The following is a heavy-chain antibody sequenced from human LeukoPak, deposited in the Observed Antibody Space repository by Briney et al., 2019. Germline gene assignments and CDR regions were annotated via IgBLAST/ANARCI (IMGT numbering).Heavy chain of an antibody. CDR1: GYTFTVYY. CDR3: ARNDILTANDY. J-gene: IGHJ4*02. CDR2: INPNSGGT. V-gene: IGHV1-2*02. D-gene: IGHD3-9*01. Sequence: GASVTVSFTASGYTFTVYYMHWVRQAPGQGLEWMGWINPNSGGTNYAQKFQGRVTMTRDTSISTAYMELSRLRSDDTAVYYCARNDILTANDYWGQGTLVTVSS.